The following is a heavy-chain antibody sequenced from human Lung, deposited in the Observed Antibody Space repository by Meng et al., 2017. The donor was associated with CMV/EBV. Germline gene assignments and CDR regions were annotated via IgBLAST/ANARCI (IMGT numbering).Heavy chain of an antibody. Sequence: AQLVQAGGEVKKPWASVKVSCKASCYTFTNYGITWVRQAPGQGLEWMGWISAYNGNTNYAQTLQGRVTMTTDTSTSTAYTELGSLRSDDTAVYYCARVEVGITSGDYWGQGTLVTVSS. CDR2: ISAYNGNT. J-gene: IGHJ4*02. CDR1: CYTFTNYG. V-gene: IGHV1-18*01. CDR3: ARVEVGITSGDY. D-gene: IGHD1-26*01.